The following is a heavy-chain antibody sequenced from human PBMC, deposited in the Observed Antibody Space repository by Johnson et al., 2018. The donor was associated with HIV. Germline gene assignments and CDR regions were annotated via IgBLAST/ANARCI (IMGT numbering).Heavy chain of an antibody. CDR3: ARGNYYDSSGYYFRAFDI. J-gene: IGHJ3*02. Sequence: QVQLVESGGGLVQPGGSLRLSCAASGFTFSDYYMSWIRQAPGKGLEWVSYISSSGSTIYYAASVKGRFTISRDNAKNSLYLQMNSLRAEDTAVYYCARGNYYDSSGYYFRAFDIWGQGTMVTVSS. CDR2: ISSSGSTI. V-gene: IGHV3-11*04. D-gene: IGHD3-22*01. CDR1: GFTFSDYY.